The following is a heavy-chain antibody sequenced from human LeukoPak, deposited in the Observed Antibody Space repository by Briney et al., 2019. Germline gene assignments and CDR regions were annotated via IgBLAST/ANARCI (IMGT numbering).Heavy chain of an antibody. V-gene: IGHV3-30*18. Sequence: GGSLRLSCAASGFTFSSYAMSWVRQAPGKGLEWVAVISYDGSNKYYADSVKGRFTISRDNSKNTLYLQMNSLRAEDTAVYYCAKEWGPYGSGSASGGWGQGTLVTVSS. CDR2: ISYDGSNK. CDR3: AKEWGPYGSGSASGG. J-gene: IGHJ4*02. D-gene: IGHD3-10*01. CDR1: GFTFSSYA.